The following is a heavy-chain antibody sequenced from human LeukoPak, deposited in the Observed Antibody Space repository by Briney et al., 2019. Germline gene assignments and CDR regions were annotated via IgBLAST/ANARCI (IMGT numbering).Heavy chain of an antibody. CDR2: ISSSSSTI. J-gene: IGHJ4*02. CDR3: ARLRGYYGSGSYFPDY. CDR1: GFTFSDYY. D-gene: IGHD3-10*01. V-gene: IGHV3-11*04. Sequence: GGSLRLSCAASGFTFSDYYMSWIRQAPGKGLGWVSYISSSSSTIFYADSVKGRFTISRDNAKNSLYLQMNSLRDEDTAVYYCARLRGYYGSGSYFPDYWGQGTLVTVSS.